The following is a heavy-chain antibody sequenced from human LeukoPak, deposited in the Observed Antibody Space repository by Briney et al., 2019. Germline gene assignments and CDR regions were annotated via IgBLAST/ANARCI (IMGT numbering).Heavy chain of an antibody. D-gene: IGHD3-22*01. J-gene: IGHJ4*02. CDR1: GFTFSSYA. CDR3: AKGSYYDSSGSFYFDY. Sequence: GGSLRLSCAASGFTFSSYAMSWIRQDPGKGLEWVSAISGSGGSTYYADSVKGRFTISRDNSKNTLYVQVNSLGTEDTAAYYCAKGSYYDSSGSFYFDYWGQETLVTVSS. V-gene: IGHV3-23*01. CDR2: ISGSGGST.